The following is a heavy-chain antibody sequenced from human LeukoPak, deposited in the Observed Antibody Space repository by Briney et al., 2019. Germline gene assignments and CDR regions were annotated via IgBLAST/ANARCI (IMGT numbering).Heavy chain of an antibody. V-gene: IGHV4-39*01. Sequence: KPSETLSLTCAVSGGSISSTKTCGDWIRQPPGKGMEWIGTICYTGNTYYKPSLKSRVTISVDSSKNQFSLKLNSLIAADTAVYYCARRVPHSDSFDAWGQGTLVTVSS. J-gene: IGHJ5*02. CDR3: ARRVPHSDSFDA. CDR2: ICYTGNT. CDR1: GGSISSTKTC. D-gene: IGHD2-15*01.